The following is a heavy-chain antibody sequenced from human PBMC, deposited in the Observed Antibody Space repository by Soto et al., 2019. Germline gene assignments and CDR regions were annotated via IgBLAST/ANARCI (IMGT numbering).Heavy chain of an antibody. CDR2: MYYSGTT. J-gene: IGHJ5*02. V-gene: IGHV4-39*01. CDR3: AVVDSTGNWFDP. CDR1: GGSISSSNW. Sequence: ETLSLTCAVSGGSISSSNWWSWVRQPPGKGLELIGSMYYSGTTYYNPSLKSRVTISVDTSKNQFTLKLISVTAADTAVYYCAVVDSTGNWFDPWGGGALVTVSS. D-gene: IGHD6-25*01.